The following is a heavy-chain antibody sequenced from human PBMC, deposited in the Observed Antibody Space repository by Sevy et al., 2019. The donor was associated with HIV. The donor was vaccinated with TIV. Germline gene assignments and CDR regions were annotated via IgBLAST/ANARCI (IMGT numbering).Heavy chain of an antibody. Sequence: SETLSITCTVSGGSISSYYWSWIRQPPGKGLEWIGYIYYSGSTNYNPSLKSRVTISVDTSKNQFSLKLSSVTAADTAVYYCAGYSSGWYNWFDPWGQGTLVTVSS. CDR2: IYYSGST. CDR1: GGSISSYY. CDR3: AGYSSGWYNWFDP. V-gene: IGHV4-59*01. J-gene: IGHJ5*02. D-gene: IGHD6-19*01.